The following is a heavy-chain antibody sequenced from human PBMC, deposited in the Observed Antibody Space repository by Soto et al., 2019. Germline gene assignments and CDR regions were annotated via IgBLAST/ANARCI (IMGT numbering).Heavy chain of an antibody. CDR1: GYTFTSYG. D-gene: IGHD4-17*01. CDR2: ISAYNGNT. Sequence: ASVKVSCKASGYTFTSYGISWVRQAPGQGLEWMGWISAYNGNTNYAQKLQGRVTMTADKSTSTAYMELSSLRSEDTAVYYCARTQKSKPKGDYVPRDVWGQGTKVTVSS. J-gene: IGHJ6*02. CDR3: ARTQKSKPKGDYVPRDV. V-gene: IGHV1-18*01.